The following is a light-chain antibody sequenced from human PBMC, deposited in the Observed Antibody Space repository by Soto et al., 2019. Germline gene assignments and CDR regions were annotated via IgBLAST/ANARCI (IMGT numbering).Light chain of an antibody. V-gene: IGKV3-15*01. CDR2: GAS. J-gene: IGKJ2*01. CDR3: QQYNNWPRHT. CDR1: QSVSSN. Sequence: EIVMTQSPATLSVSPGERATLSCRASQSVSSNLAWYQQKPGQAPRHLIYGASTRATGIPARFSGSGSGTEFTLTISSLQSEDFAVYYCQQYNNWPRHTFGQGTKLEIK.